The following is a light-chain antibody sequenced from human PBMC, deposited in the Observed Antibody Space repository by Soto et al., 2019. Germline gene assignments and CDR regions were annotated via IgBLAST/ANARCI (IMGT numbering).Light chain of an antibody. CDR2: GNN. Sequence: QSVLTQPPSVSEAPGQRVTISCTGSSNIGASYDVHWYQQLPGTAPKLLMYGNNNRPSGVPDRFSGSKSGTSASLAITGLQAEYEADYYCQSYDSSLSGYVFGTGTKVTVL. CDR3: QSYDSSLSGYV. J-gene: IGLJ1*01. CDR1: SSNIGASYD. V-gene: IGLV1-40*01.